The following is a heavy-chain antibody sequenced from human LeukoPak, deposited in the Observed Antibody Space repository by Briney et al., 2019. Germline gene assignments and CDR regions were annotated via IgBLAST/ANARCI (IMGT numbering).Heavy chain of an antibody. J-gene: IGHJ4*02. Sequence: SETLSLTCAVSGCSISSGGYSWSWIRQPTGKGLEWIGYIYHSGSTYYNPPLKSRVTISVYRSKNQFSLKLSSVTAADTAVYYCVRGRIGYCSSTSCGFDYWGEGTLVTVSS. CDR1: GCSISSGGYS. CDR3: VRGRIGYCSSTSCGFDY. D-gene: IGHD2-2*01. CDR2: IYHSGST. V-gene: IGHV4-30-2*01.